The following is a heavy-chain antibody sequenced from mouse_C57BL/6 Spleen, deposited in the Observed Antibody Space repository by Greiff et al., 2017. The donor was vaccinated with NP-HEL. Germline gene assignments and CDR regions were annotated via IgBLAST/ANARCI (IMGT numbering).Heavy chain of an antibody. J-gene: IGHJ4*01. CDR2: IDPNSGGT. Sequence: QVHVKQPGAELVKPGASVKLSCKASGYTFTSYWMHWVKQRPGRGLEWIGRIDPNSGGTKYNEKFKSKATLTVDKPSSTAYMQLSSLTSEDSAVYYCARSGDYPYYYAMDYWGQGTSVTVSS. V-gene: IGHV1-72*01. D-gene: IGHD2-4*01. CDR1: GYTFTSYW. CDR3: ARSGDYPYYYAMDY.